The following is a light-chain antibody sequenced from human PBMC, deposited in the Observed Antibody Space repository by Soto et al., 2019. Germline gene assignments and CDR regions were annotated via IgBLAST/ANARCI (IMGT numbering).Light chain of an antibody. V-gene: IGKV2-28*01. CDR2: LGS. CDR1: GDLQRSHGYSY. J-gene: IGKJ2*01. CDR3: MQVLQTPYT. Sequence: DIVMTQSPLSLPVIPGEPASISCRSSGDLQRSHGYSYLDWYLQKPGQSPQLLIYLGSNRASGVPDRFSGSGSGTDLTLKISRVEAEDVGVYYCMQVLQTPYTFGQGTRLEIK.